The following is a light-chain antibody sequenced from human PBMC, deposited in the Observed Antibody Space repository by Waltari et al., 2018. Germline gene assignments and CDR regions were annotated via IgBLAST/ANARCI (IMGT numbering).Light chain of an antibody. CDR1: QSVGKF. V-gene: IGKV3-20*01. Sequence: EIVLTQSPGTLSLSPGERATLSCRASQSVGKFLAWYQQKPGQAPRLLIYDASIRATGIPDRFRGRGSGTDFSLTISRLEPEDFALYYCQHYVRLPVSFGQGTKVGIK. CDR3: QHYVRLPVS. J-gene: IGKJ1*01. CDR2: DAS.